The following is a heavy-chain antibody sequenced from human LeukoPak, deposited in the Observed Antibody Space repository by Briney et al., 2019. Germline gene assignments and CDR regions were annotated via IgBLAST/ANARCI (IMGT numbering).Heavy chain of an antibody. CDR2: INPNSGDT. D-gene: IGHD3-10*01. J-gene: IGHJ6*03. V-gene: IGHV1-2*02. Sequence: ASVKVSCKASGYTITDYYMHWVRQAPGQGLEWMGWINPNSGDTIYAQKFQGRVTMTRDTSINTAYMEMRRLRSDDTAVYYCARGITMVRGPDYYYYYMDVWGKGTTVTVSS. CDR1: GYTITDYY. CDR3: ARGITMVRGPDYYYYYMDV.